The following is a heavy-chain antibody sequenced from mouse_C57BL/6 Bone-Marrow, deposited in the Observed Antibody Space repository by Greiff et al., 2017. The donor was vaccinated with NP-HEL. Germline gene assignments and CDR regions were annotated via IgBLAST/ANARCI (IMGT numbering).Heavy chain of an antibody. CDR3: ARYRASTGTRAMDY. Sequence: QVQLQQSGAELAKPGASVKLSCKASGYTFTSYWMHWVKQRPGRGLEWIGYINPSSGYTKYNQKFKDKATLTADKSSSTAFMQLSSLKDEDAAVYYCARYRASTGTRAMDYWGQGTSVTVSS. CDR1: GYTFTSYW. D-gene: IGHD4-1*02. J-gene: IGHJ4*01. V-gene: IGHV1-7*01. CDR2: INPSSGYT.